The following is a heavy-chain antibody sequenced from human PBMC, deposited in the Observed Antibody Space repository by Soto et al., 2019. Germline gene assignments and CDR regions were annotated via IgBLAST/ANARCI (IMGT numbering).Heavy chain of an antibody. CDR3: ARGTGYSYGSPYYFDY. V-gene: IGHV1-2*02. J-gene: IGHJ4*02. D-gene: IGHD5-18*01. Sequence: ASVKVSCKASGYTFTGYYMHWVRQAPGQGLEWMGWINPNSGGTNYAQKFQGRVTMTRDTSISTVYMELSRLRSDDTAVYYCARGTGYSYGSPYYFDYWGQGTLVTVSS. CDR2: INPNSGGT. CDR1: GYTFTGYY.